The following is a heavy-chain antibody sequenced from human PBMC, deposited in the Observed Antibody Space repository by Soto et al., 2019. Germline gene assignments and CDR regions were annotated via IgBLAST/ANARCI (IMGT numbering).Heavy chain of an antibody. V-gene: IGHV3-33*01. CDR2: IWYDGSNK. CDR3: ARDYDSSGYPRYYFDY. J-gene: IGHJ4*02. Sequence: GVLRLSCAASGFTFSSYGMHWVRQAPGKGLEWVAVIWYDGSNKYYADSVKGRFTISRDNSKNTLYLQMNSLRAEDTAVYYCARDYDSSGYPRYYFDYRGQGTLVTVSS. CDR1: GFTFSSYG. D-gene: IGHD3-22*01.